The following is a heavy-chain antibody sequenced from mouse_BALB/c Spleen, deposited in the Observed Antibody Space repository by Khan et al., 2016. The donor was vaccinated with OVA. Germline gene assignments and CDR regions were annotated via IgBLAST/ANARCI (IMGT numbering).Heavy chain of an antibody. CDR3: AIRDDFGY. V-gene: IGHV1S137*01. CDR2: ISTDSVNT. J-gene: IGHJ2*01. CDR1: GYTFTDYS. D-gene: IGHD3-3*01. Sequence: QVQLQQSGPELVRPGVSVKISCKGSGYTFTDYSMHWVKQSHAKSLEWIGVISTDSVNTNYNQKFKGKATLTVDTSSSTAYMELARMTSEDSAIYYCAIRDDFGYWGQGTTLTVSS.